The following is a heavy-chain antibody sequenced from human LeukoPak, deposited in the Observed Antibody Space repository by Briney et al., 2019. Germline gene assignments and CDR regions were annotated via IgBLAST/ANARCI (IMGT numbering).Heavy chain of an antibody. V-gene: IGHV3-74*01. CDR1: GFTFSSYW. J-gene: IGHJ6*03. CDR3: ARDFGEWTHYYYYYYMDV. CDR2: INTDGSST. D-gene: IGHD3-10*01. Sequence: GGSLRLSCAASGFTFSSYWMHWVRHAPGKGLVWVSRINTDGSSTSYADSVKGRFTISRDNAKNTLYLQMNSLRAEDTAVYYCARDFGEWTHYYYYYYMDVWGKGTTVTVSS.